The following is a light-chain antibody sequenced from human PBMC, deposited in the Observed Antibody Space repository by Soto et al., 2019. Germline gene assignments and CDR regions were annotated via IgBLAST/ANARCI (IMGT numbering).Light chain of an antibody. Sequence: EVVMTQSPATLSVSPGERATLSCRASQTISNTLVWYQQKPGQAPRLLISGAFNRATGVPARFRGSGSGTDFTLTISSVQSEDFAVYYCQQYGDWPITFGQATRLE. CDR1: QTISNT. CDR3: QQYGDWPIT. J-gene: IGKJ5*01. CDR2: GAF. V-gene: IGKV3-15*01.